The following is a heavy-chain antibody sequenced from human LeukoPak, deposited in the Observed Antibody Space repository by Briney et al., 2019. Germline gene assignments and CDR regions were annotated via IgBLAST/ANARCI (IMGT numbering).Heavy chain of an antibody. J-gene: IGHJ4*02. Sequence: GSLRLSCAASGFTFSSYWMSWVRQAPGKGLEWVANIKQDGSEKYYVDSVKGRFTISRDNAKNSLYLQMNSLRAEDTAVYYCARDLGYSGYGRPGDYWGQGTLVTVSS. V-gene: IGHV3-7*03. CDR3: ARDLGYSGYGRPGDY. CDR2: IKQDGSEK. CDR1: GFTFSSYW. D-gene: IGHD5-12*01.